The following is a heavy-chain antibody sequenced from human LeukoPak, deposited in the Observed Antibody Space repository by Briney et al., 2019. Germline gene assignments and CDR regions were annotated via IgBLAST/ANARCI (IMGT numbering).Heavy chain of an antibody. J-gene: IGHJ5*02. D-gene: IGHD3-3*01. V-gene: IGHV1-8*01. CDR2: MNPNSGNT. CDR3: ARVLGRTIFGVVTNRNWFDP. CDR1: GYTFTSYD. Sequence: ASVKVSCKASGYTFTSYDINWVRQATGQGLEWMGWMNPNSGNTGYAQKFQGRVTMTRNTSISTAYMELSSLRSEDTAVYYCARVLGRTIFGVVTNRNWFDPWAREPWSPSPQ.